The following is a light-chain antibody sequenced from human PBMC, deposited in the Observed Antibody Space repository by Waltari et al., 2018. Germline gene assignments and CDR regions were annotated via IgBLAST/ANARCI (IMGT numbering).Light chain of an antibody. Sequence: IQLTHSPSYLSASLGDTVTLTCRASQGISNYLAWDQQKPGKAPKLLIYAASTLQSGVPSRFSGSGSGTDFTLTISSLQPEDFATYYCQQLNSYQWTFGQGTKVEIK. J-gene: IGKJ1*01. V-gene: IGKV1-9*01. CDR1: QGISNY. CDR3: QQLNSYQWT. CDR2: AAS.